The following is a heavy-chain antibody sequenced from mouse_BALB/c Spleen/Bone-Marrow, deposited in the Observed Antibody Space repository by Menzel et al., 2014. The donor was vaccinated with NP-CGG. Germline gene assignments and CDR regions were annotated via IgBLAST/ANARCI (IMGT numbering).Heavy chain of an antibody. J-gene: IGHJ2*01. CDR3: SRGLLGLDY. D-gene: IGHD3-3*01. Sequence: QVQLQQSGAALVRPGASVKLSCKASGYTFTSFWMNWVKQRPDQGLEWIGRIDPYDSITNYNRIFKDKAILTVDKSSSTAYMQHSSLTPEDSAVYYCSRGLLGLDYWGQGTTLTVSS. V-gene: IGHV1-74*01. CDR2: IDPYDSIT. CDR1: GYTFTSFW.